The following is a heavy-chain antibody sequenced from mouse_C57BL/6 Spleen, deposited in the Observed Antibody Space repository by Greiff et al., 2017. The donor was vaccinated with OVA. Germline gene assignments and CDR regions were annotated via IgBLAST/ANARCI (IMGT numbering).Heavy chain of an antibody. J-gene: IGHJ3*01. CDR2: ISGGGGNT. D-gene: IGHD2-3*01. Sequence: EVKVVESGGGLVKPGGSLKLSCAASGFTFSSYTMSWVRQTPEKRLEWVATISGGGGNTYYPDSVKGRFTISRDNAKNTLYLQMSSLRSEDTALYYCARVYDGYYLGFAYWGQGTLVTVSA. CDR1: GFTFSSYT. V-gene: IGHV5-9*01. CDR3: ARVYDGYYLGFAY.